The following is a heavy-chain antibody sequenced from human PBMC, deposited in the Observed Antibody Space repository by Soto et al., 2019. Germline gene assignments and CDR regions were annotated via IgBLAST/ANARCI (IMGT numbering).Heavy chain of an antibody. J-gene: IGHJ4*02. CDR3: ARGQLLPDY. CDR2: IYYSGST. D-gene: IGHD2-15*01. Sequence: QVQLQESGPGLVKPSDTLSLTCAVSGYSISSSNWWGWIRQPPGKGLEWIGYIYYSGSTYYNPSPKXRXPXXVDTSKTQFSLKLRSVTAVDTAVYYCARGQLLPDYWGQGTLVTVSS. CDR1: GYSISSSNW. V-gene: IGHV4-28*01.